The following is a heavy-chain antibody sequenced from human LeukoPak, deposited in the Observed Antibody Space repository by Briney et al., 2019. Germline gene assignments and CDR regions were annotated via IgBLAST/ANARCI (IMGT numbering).Heavy chain of an antibody. V-gene: IGHV3-48*03. Sequence: PGGSLRLSCAASRFTFSSYEMNWVRQAPGKGLEWVSYISSSGSTIYYADSVKGRFTISRYNAKNSLYLQMNSLRAEDTAVYYCARPYYYGSGSYYTDAFDIWGQGTMVTVSS. CDR1: RFTFSSYE. CDR3: ARPYYYGSGSYYTDAFDI. CDR2: ISSSGSTI. J-gene: IGHJ3*02. D-gene: IGHD3-10*01.